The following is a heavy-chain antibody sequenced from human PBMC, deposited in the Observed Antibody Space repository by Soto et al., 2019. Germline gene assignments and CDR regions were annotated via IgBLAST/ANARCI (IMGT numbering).Heavy chain of an antibody. D-gene: IGHD2-2*01. J-gene: IGHJ5*02. CDR2: INGGGNII. Sequence: GGSLRLSCATSGFTFSDSYMNWIRQAPGRGLEWVSYINGGGNIIFYADSVKGRFTMSRDNAKNSLYLEMNNLRVEDTAIYFCARDPYCTSSSCYGNWFDPWGKGTQVTVSS. V-gene: IGHV3-11*01. CDR1: GFTFSDSY. CDR3: ARDPYCTSSSCYGNWFDP.